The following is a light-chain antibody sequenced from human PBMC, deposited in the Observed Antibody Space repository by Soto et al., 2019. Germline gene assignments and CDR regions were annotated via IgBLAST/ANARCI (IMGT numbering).Light chain of an antibody. CDR1: QGISNY. Sequence: DIQMTQSPSSLSASVGDRVTITCRASQGISNYLAWYQQIPGKVPKLLISAASTLPSGVPSRFSGSGSGTAFTRTISSLQPEDVETYYWQKYTSVPTFGGGTKVEIK. CDR2: AAS. V-gene: IGKV1-27*01. J-gene: IGKJ4*01. CDR3: QKYTSVPT.